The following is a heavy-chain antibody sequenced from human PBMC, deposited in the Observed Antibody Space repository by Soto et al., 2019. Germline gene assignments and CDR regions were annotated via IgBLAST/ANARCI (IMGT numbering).Heavy chain of an antibody. CDR2: IDPSDSQT. CDR3: SRQIYDSDTGPNSQYYFDS. CDR1: GYSFAGYW. J-gene: IGHJ4*02. D-gene: IGHD3-22*01. V-gene: IGHV5-10-1*01. Sequence: GESLKISCKGSGYSFAGYWITWVRQKPGKGLEWMGRIDPSDSQTYYSPSFRGHVTISVTKSITTVFLQWSSLRASDTAMYYCSRQIYDSDTGPNSQYYFDSWGQGTPVTVSS.